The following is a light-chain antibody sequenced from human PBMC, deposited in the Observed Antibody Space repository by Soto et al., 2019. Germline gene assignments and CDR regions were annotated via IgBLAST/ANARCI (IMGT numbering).Light chain of an antibody. J-gene: IGKJ1*01. CDR2: DAS. V-gene: IGKV1-39*01. CDR3: QQSYSTPWT. Sequence: PMTQSPSSLSASVGDRVTITCQASQNINNYLNWYRQKPGRAPTLLIYDASNLEAGVPSRFSGSGSGTDFTLTISSLKPEDFATYYCQQSYSTPWTFGQGTKVDIK. CDR1: QNINNY.